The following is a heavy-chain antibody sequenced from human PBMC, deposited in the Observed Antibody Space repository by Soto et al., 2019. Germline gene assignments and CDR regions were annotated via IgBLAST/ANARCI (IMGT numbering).Heavy chain of an antibody. CDR3: ARAYSSSWYVDY. CDR1: GYTFTSYG. J-gene: IGHJ4*02. Sequence: QVQLVQSGAEVKKPGASVKVSCKASGYTFTSYGISWVRQAPGQGLEWMGWISAYNGNTNYAQKLQGRVTMTTDTSASTAYTELRSLSSDDTAVYYCARAYSSSWYVDYWGQGTMVTVSS. CDR2: ISAYNGNT. D-gene: IGHD6-13*01. V-gene: IGHV1-18*01.